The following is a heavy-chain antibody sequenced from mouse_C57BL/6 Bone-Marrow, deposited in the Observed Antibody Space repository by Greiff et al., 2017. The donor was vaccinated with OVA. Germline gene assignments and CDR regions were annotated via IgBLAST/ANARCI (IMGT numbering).Heavy chain of an antibody. V-gene: IGHV14-2*01. CDR3: ARHDYSYWYFDV. CDR2: IDPEDGET. Sequence: VHVKQSGAELVKPGASVKLSCTASGFNIKDYYMHWVKQRPEQGLEWIGRIDPEDGETKYAPKFQGKATITADTSSNTAKRQVSSLTNEDTAVDYCARHDYSYWYFDVWGKGTTVTVSA. D-gene: IGHD2-4*01. J-gene: IGHJ1*03. CDR1: GFNIKDYY.